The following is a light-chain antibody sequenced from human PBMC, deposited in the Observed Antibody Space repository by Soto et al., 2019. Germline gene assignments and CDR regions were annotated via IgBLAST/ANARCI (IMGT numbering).Light chain of an antibody. J-gene: IGKJ2*01. CDR1: QNINSH. CDR3: QQSHITTLFT. V-gene: IGKV1-39*01. Sequence: DIQMTQSPSSLSVSIGDRVTITCRASQNINSHLNWYQQKPGKAPKVVIYAASRLQSGVPSRFSGSGSGTEFTLTISSLEPEDFATYYCQQSHITTLFTFGKGTKLEIK. CDR2: AAS.